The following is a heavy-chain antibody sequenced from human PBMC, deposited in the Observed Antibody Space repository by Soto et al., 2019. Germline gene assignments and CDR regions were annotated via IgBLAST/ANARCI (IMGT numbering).Heavy chain of an antibody. J-gene: IGHJ4*02. V-gene: IGHV3-23*01. CDR2: ITDTGGTT. D-gene: IGHD2-8*02. CDR1: GFTFSSYA. Sequence: EVQLLESGGGLVQPGGSLRLSCAASGFTFSSYAMRWVRQAPGKGLDWVSAITDTGGTTYYADSVKGRFTISRDNSKNTLYLKMNRLRAEDTAMYYCARDIVLVPSTFDYWGQGTLVTVSS. CDR3: ARDIVLVPSTFDY.